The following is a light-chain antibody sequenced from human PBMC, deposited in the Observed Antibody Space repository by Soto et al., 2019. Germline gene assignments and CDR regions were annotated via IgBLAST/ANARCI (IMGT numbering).Light chain of an antibody. V-gene: IGKV1-39*01. CDR3: QQLNSYPIT. CDR2: AAF. CDR1: QSISNY. J-gene: IGKJ5*01. Sequence: DIQMTQSPSSLSASVGDRVTITCRTSQSISNYLNWYQQKPGKAPKVLIYAAFSLQSGVPSRFSGSGSGTDFTLTISSLQPEDFATYYCQQLNSYPITFGQGTRLEIK.